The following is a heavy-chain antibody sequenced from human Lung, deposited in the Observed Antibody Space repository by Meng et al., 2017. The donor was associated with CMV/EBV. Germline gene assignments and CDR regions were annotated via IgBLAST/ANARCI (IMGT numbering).Heavy chain of an antibody. D-gene: IGHD3-10*01. CDR1: GDSSTNHNW. CDR3: LRRSGGSV. J-gene: IGHJ1*01. V-gene: IGHV4-4*02. Sequence: VELGESGPALVKPSEPLSLTSAVSGDSSTNHNWWAWVRQPPGKGLEWIGEIPHRGSSAYNPSLKSRVSMSIDKSKNQFSLKLTSVTAADTAVYHCLRRSGGSVWGQGTLVTVSS. CDR2: IPHRGSS.